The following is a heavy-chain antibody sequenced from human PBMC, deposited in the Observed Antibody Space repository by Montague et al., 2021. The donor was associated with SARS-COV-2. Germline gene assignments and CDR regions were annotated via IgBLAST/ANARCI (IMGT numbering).Heavy chain of an antibody. V-gene: IGHV2-5*02. CDR1: GFSLSTGGVG. J-gene: IGHJ4*02. CDR2: IFWDDEK. Sequence: PALVKPTQTLTLTCSFSGFSLSTGGVGVDWIRQSPGKGLEWLGVIFWDDEKRYNPTLKTRLTISKGTSQNQVVITLTDMGPADTATYFCAHQYYDYVWGSYRPDHFDYWGQGTLVTVSS. D-gene: IGHD3-16*02. CDR3: AHQYYDYVWGSYRPDHFDY.